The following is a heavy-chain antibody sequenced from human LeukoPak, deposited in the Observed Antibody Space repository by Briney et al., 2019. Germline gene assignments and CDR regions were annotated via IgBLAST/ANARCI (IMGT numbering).Heavy chain of an antibody. V-gene: IGHV3-64D*09. CDR1: GFTFSSYA. CDR3: AMNWNCDY. Sequence: GGSLRLSCSASGFTFSSYAMLWVRQAPGKGLECVSAISSGGSTHYADSVKGRFTISRDDSENTLYLQMTSLRTEDTAVYYSAMNWNCDYWGQGTLVTVSS. D-gene: IGHD1-1*01. CDR2: ISSGGST. J-gene: IGHJ4*02.